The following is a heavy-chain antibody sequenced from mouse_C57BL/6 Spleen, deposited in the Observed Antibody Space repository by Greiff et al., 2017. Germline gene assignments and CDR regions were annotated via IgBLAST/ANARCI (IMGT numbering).Heavy chain of an antibody. CDR3: ARRGAQSSGLAY. D-gene: IGHD3-2*02. V-gene: IGHV1-18*01. CDR2: INPNNGGT. J-gene: IGHJ3*01. CDR1: GYTFTDYN. Sequence: VQLQQSGPELVKPGASVKIPCKASGYTFTDYNMDWVKQSHGKSLEWIGDINPNNGGTIYNQKFKGKATLTVDKSSSTAYMELRSLTSADTAFYYCARRGAQSSGLAYWGQGTLVTVSA.